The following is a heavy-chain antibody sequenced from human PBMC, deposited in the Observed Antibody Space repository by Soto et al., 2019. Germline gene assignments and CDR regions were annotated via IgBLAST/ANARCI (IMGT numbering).Heavy chain of an antibody. CDR3: VRVSPIGSAFSGHDDIDS. CDR2: IIPMLAIT. Sequence: QVQLVQSGAEVKKPGSSVKVSCKASGGTFSNHIITWVRQAPGQGPEWMGRIIPMLAITNYAQKFQGRVTITAGKSTTTAYMEGSSLRAENTDMYYCVRVSPIGSAFSGHDDIDSWGQGTLVTVSS. D-gene: IGHD5-12*01. J-gene: IGHJ4*02. CDR1: GGTFSNHI. V-gene: IGHV1-69*02.